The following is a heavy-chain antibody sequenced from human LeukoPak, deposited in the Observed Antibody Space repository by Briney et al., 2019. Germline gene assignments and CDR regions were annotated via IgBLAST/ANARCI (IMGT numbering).Heavy chain of an antibody. CDR1: GVSNNSYY. CDR3: ARKAPKKGWFDP. V-gene: IGHV4-4*09. Sequence: SETLSLTCTASGVSNNSYYWTWIRQPPGKGLEWIGYTHPSGNTNYNPSLKSRVIISIDTSRNQFSLKLSSVTAADTAVYYCARKAPKKGWFDPWGQGTLVTVSS. CDR2: THPSGNT. J-gene: IGHJ5*02.